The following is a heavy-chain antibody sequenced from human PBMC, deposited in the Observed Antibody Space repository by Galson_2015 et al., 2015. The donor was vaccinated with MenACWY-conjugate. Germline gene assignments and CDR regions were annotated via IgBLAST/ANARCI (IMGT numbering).Heavy chain of an antibody. CDR1: GFTVNTNY. CDR3: ARAGSENCRTTNCLSLGAKFSYYYYMDV. V-gene: IGHV3-53*01. CDR2: IYSGGST. Sequence: ASGFTVNTNYMTWVRQAPGKGLEWASIIYSGGSTYYPDSVRGRFTISRDNSKNTLYLQMDSLRADDTAVYYCARAGSENCRTTNCLSLGAKFSYYYYMDVWGKETTVTVSS. J-gene: IGHJ6*03. D-gene: IGHD2-2*01.